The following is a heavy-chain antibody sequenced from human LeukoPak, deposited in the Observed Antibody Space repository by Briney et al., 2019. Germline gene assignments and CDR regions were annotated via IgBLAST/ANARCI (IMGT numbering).Heavy chain of an antibody. Sequence: GGSLRLSCAASGFTFNNYWMSWVRQAPGKGLEWVASIKQDGSEINYVDSVKGRFTISRDNTKNSVYLQLNSLRAEDSAVYYCARQLGGSGSYWGQGTQVTVSS. J-gene: IGHJ4*02. D-gene: IGHD3-10*01. CDR1: GFTFNNYW. CDR2: IKQDGSEI. V-gene: IGHV3-7*01. CDR3: ARQLGGSGSY.